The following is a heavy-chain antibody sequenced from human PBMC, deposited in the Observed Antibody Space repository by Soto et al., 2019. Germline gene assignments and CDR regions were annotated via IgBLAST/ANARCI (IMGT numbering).Heavy chain of an antibody. CDR3: ARTYSQWLAFDAFDI. D-gene: IGHD6-19*01. J-gene: IGHJ3*02. V-gene: IGHV3-33*01. CDR2: IWYDGSNK. Sequence: QVQLVESGGGVVQPGRSLRLSCAASGFTFSSYGMHWVRQAPGKGLEWVAVIWYDGSNKYYADSVKGRFTISRDNSKNTVYLQMNGLRAEDTAVYYCARTYSQWLAFDAFDIWGQGTMVTVSS. CDR1: GFTFSSYG.